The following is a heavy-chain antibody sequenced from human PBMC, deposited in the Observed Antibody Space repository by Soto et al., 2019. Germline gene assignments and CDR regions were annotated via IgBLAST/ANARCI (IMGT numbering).Heavy chain of an antibody. CDR2: ISSSGSTI. Sequence: GGSLRLSCAASGFTFSSYEMNWVRQAPGKGLEWVSYISSSGSTIYYADSVKGRFTISRDNAKNSLYLQMNSLRAEDTAVYYCARNHKGGYYYYGMDVWGQGTTVTVSS. CDR1: GFTFSSYE. V-gene: IGHV3-48*03. CDR3: ARNHKGGYYYYGMDV. J-gene: IGHJ6*02.